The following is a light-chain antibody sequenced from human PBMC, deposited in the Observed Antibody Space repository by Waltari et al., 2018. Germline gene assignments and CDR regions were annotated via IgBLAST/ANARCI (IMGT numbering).Light chain of an antibody. CDR1: RDISRW. CDR2: DAS. Sequence: DIQMTQSPSSVSASVGDRVTITCRASRDISRWLAWYQQKPGKAPKFLIYDASSLESGVPSRFSGSGSGTEFTLTISSLQPDDFATYYCQQYNSYSLWTFGQGTKVEIK. V-gene: IGKV1-5*01. J-gene: IGKJ1*01. CDR3: QQYNSYSLWT.